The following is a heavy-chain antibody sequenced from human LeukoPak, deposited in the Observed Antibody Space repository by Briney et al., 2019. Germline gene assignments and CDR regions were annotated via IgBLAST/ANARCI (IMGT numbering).Heavy chain of an antibody. D-gene: IGHD3-22*01. CDR1: GGSFSGYY. Sequence: SXXLSLTCAVYGGSFSGYYWSWIRQPPGKGLEWIGEINHSGSTNYNPSLKSRVTISVDTSNNQFSLKLSSVTAADTAVYYCARVKYDSSGNDAFDIWGQGTMVTVSS. CDR2: INHSGST. CDR3: ARVKYDSSGNDAFDI. J-gene: IGHJ3*02. V-gene: IGHV4-34*01.